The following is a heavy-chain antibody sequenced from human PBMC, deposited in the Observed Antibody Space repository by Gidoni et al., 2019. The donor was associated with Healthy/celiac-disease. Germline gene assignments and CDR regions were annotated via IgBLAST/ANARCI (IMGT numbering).Heavy chain of an antibody. J-gene: IGHJ6*02. D-gene: IGHD2-2*01. CDR2: ISAYNGNT. CDR1: GYTFTSYG. Sequence: HVQLVPSGAEVKKPGASVKVSCKASGYTFTSYGISWVRKAPGQGLEWMGWISAYNGNTNYAQKLQGRVTMTTDTSTSTAYMELRSLRSDDTAVYYCAREASSYYYYGMDVWGQGTTVTVSS. CDR3: AREASSYYYYGMDV. V-gene: IGHV1-18*01.